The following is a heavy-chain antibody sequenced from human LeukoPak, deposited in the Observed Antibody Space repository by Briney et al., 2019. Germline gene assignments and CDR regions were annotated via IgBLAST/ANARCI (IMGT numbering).Heavy chain of an antibody. CDR3: ARVGNDLDAAVPYYYYYYYMDV. Sequence: SETLSLTCTVSGGSISSSSYYWGWIRQPPGKGLEWIGSIYYSGSTYYNPSLKSRVTISVDTSKNQFSLKLSSVTAADTAVYYCARVGNDLDAAVPYYYYYYYMDVWGKGTTVTVSS. V-gene: IGHV4-39*07. CDR1: GGSISSSSYY. CDR2: IYYSGST. J-gene: IGHJ6*03. D-gene: IGHD6-13*01.